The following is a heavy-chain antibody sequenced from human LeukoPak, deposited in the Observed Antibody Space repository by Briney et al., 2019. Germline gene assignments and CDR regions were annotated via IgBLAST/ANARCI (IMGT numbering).Heavy chain of an antibody. CDR3: ARVVVADLRRFTEWLSQGVLDY. CDR1: GFTFSSYA. Sequence: PGGSLRLSCAASGFTFSSYAMHWVRQAPGKGLEWVAVISYDGSNKYYADSVKGRFTISRDNSKNTLYLQMNSLRAEDTAVYYCARVVVADLRRFTEWLSQGVLDYWGQGTLVTVSS. CDR2: ISYDGSNK. J-gene: IGHJ4*02. D-gene: IGHD3-3*01. V-gene: IGHV3-30-3*01.